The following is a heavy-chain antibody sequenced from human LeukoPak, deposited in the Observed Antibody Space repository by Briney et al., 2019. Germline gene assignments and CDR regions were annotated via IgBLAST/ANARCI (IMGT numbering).Heavy chain of an antibody. J-gene: IGHJ6*03. CDR3: AREKGYDDYVGGDYYYYYMDV. CDR2: MYISGST. V-gene: IGHV4-4*07. D-gene: IGHD4-17*01. CDR1: GGSISSYY. Sequence: SETLSLTCTVSGGSISSYYWSWIRQPAGKGLEWIGRMYISGSTNYNPSLKSRVTISVDTSKNQFFLMLTSVTAADTAVYYCAREKGYDDYVGGDYYYYYMDVWGKGTTVTISS.